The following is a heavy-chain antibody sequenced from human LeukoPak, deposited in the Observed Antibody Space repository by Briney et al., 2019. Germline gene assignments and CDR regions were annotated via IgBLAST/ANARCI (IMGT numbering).Heavy chain of an antibody. V-gene: IGHV3-21*04. CDR3: VRDMGGIEGYYFDY. J-gene: IGHJ4*02. D-gene: IGHD2-21*01. CDR1: GFTFSSYS. Sequence: GGSLRLSRAASGFTFSSYSMNWVRQAPGKGLEWVSSISSSSSYIYYADSVKGRFTISRDNAKNSLYLQMNSLRAEDTAVYYCVRDMGGIEGYYFDYWGQGTLVSVSS. CDR2: ISSSSSYI.